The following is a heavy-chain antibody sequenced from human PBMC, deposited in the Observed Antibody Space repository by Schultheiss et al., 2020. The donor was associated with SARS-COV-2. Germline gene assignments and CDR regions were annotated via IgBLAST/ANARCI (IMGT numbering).Heavy chain of an antibody. D-gene: IGHD6-13*01. J-gene: IGHJ4*02. CDR2: IYTSGST. CDR3: ARRYSSSWYDWGFDY. V-gene: IGHV4-4*07. Sequence: SETLSLTCTVSGGSISSYYWSWIRQPAGKGLEWIGRIYTSGSTYYNPSLKSRVTISVDTSKNQFSLKLSSVTAADTAVYYCARRYSSSWYDWGFDYWGQGTLVTVSS. CDR1: GGSISSYY.